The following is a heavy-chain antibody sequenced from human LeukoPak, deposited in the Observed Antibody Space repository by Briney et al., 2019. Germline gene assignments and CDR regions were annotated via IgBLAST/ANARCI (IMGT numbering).Heavy chain of an antibody. D-gene: IGHD3-9*01. J-gene: IGHJ3*02. Sequence: SVRVSCKASGGTFSSYAISWVRQAPGQGLEWMGRIIPILNIPNYAQRFQGRVTITADESTSTAYMELSSLRSEDTAVYYCASPRRPVDYDILTGYHTHTIGPSALDIWGQGTMDTVSS. V-gene: IGHV1-69*04. CDR3: ASPRRPVDYDILTGYHTHTIGPSALDI. CDR2: IIPILNIP. CDR1: GGTFSSYA.